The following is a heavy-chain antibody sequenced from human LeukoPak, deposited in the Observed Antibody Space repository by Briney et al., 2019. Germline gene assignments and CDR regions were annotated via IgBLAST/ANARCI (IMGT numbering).Heavy chain of an antibody. CDR1: GGTFSSYA. CDR3: ARLPFWSGYGSY. D-gene: IGHD3-3*01. CDR2: INPNSGGT. J-gene: IGHJ4*02. V-gene: IGHV1-2*06. Sequence: ASVKVSCKASGGTFSSYAISWVRQAPGQGLEWMGRINPNSGGTNYAQKFQGRVTMTRDTSISTAYMELSRLRSDDTAVYYCARLPFWSGYGSYWGQGTLVTVSS.